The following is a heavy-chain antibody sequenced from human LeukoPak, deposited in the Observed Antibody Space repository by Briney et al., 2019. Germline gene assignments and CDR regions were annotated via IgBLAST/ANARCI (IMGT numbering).Heavy chain of an antibody. Sequence: QTGGSLRLSCAASGFSFSSYWMTWVRQTPGKGLEWVANINQDGSEKYYVDSVKGRFTISRDNAKNSLYLQMNGLRAEDTAVYYCARDCSGTSCYAKSYFDYWGQGTLVTVSS. CDR2: INQDGSEK. CDR1: GFSFSSYW. CDR3: ARDCSGTSCYAKSYFDY. V-gene: IGHV3-7*01. D-gene: IGHD2-2*01. J-gene: IGHJ4*02.